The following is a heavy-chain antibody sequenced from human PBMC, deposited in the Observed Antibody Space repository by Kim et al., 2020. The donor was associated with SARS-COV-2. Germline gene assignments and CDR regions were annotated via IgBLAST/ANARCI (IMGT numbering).Heavy chain of an antibody. D-gene: IGHD6-13*01. CDR3: AKEHSSSWTGNWFDP. CDR1: GFTFSSYA. CDR2: ISGSGGST. Sequence: GGSLRLSCAASGFTFSSYAMSWVRQAPGKGLEWASAISGSGGSTYYADSVKGRFTNPRDNSKNTLYLQMNSLRAEDTAVYYCAKEHSSSWTGNWFDPWGQGTLVTVSS. V-gene: IGHV3-23*01. J-gene: IGHJ5*02.